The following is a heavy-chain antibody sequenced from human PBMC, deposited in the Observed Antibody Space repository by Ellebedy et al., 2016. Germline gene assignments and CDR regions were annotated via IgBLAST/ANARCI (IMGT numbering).Heavy chain of an antibody. CDR2: IIPIFGTA. Sequence: SVKVSXXASGGTFSSYAISWVRQAPGQGLEWMGGIIPIFGTANYAQKFQGRVTITADESTSTAYMELSSLRSEDTAAYYCARGGRGPDLDYYYMDVWGKGTTVTVSS. CDR1: GGTFSSYA. V-gene: IGHV1-69*13. CDR3: ARGGRGPDLDYYYMDV. J-gene: IGHJ6*03. D-gene: IGHD1-14*01.